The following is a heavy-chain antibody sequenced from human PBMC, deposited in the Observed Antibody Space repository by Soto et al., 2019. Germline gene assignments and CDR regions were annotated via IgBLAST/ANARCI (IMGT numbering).Heavy chain of an antibody. V-gene: IGHV3-30-3*01. CDR1: GFTFSSYA. Sequence: HPGGSLRLSCAASGFTFSSYAMHWVRQAPGKGLEWVAVISYDGSNKYYADSVKGRFTISRDNSKNTLYLQMNSLRAEDTAVYYCARDAVAWIQLWLGHYYYGMEVWGQGTTVTVSS. CDR2: ISYDGSNK. CDR3: ARDAVAWIQLWLGHYYYGMEV. D-gene: IGHD5-18*01. J-gene: IGHJ6*02.